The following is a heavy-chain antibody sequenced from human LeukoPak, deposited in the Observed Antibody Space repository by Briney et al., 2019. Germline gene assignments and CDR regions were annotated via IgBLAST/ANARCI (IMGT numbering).Heavy chain of an antibody. Sequence: GASVKVSCKASGYTFTSYYMHWVRQAPGQGLEWMGIINPSGGSTSYAQKFQGRVTMTRDMSTSTVYMELSSLRSEDTAVYYCARELGLNTPTGYWGQGTLVTVSS. CDR2: INPSGGST. CDR3: ARELGLNTPTGY. V-gene: IGHV1-46*01. D-gene: IGHD1-14*01. J-gene: IGHJ4*02. CDR1: GYTFTSYY.